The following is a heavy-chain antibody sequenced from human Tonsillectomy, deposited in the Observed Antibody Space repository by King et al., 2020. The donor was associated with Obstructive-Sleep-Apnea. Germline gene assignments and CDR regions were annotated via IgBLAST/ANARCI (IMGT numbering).Heavy chain of an antibody. J-gene: IGHJ2*01. V-gene: IGHV4-59*01. Sequence: QLQESGPGLVKPSETLSLTCTVSGGSISSYYWSWVRQPPGKGLEWVGYIYYRGSTNYNPSLKRRVTISVDTSKNQCALKLSSVTAADTAVYYCARDAELGINWYFDLWGRGTLVTVSS. CDR1: GGSISSYY. CDR3: ARDAELGINWYFDL. D-gene: IGHD7-27*01. CDR2: IYYRGST.